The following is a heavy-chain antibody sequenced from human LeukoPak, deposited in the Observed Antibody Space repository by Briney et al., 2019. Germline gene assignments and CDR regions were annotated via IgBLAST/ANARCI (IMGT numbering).Heavy chain of an antibody. CDR3: ARDLEGYCSSTSCYRDYYYYYMDV. CDR1: GGTFSSYT. Sequence: SVKVSCKASGGTFSSYTISWVRQAPRQGLEWMGRIIPILGIANYAQKFQGRVTITADKSTSTAYMELSSLRSEDTAVYYCARDLEGYCSSTSCYRDYYYYYMDVWGKGTTVTVSS. J-gene: IGHJ6*03. V-gene: IGHV1-69*04. CDR2: IIPILGIA. D-gene: IGHD2-2*01.